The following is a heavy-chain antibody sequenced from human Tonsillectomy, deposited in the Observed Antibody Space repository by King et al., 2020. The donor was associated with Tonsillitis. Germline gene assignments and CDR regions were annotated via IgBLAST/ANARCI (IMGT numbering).Heavy chain of an antibody. CDR2: IKQDGREK. CDR1: GFTFSSYW. V-gene: IGHV3-7*01. Sequence: VQLVESGGGLVQPGGSLRLSCAASGFTFSSYWMTWVRQAPGKGLEWVANIKQDGREKYYVDSVKGRFTGSRDNAKKSRYLQMNSLRAEDTAVYYCASHLAYCGGDCYPGIGHLPIDYWGQGTLVTVSS. D-gene: IGHD2-21*02. CDR3: ASHLAYCGGDCYPGIGHLPIDY. J-gene: IGHJ4*02.